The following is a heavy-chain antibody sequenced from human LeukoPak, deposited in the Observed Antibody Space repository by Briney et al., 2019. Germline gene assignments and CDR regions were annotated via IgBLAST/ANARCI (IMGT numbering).Heavy chain of an antibody. CDR1: GFTFSSYW. CDR2: INRDGSST. V-gene: IGHV3-74*01. Sequence: PGGSLRLSCAASGFTFSSYWMHWVRQAPGKGLAWVSRINRDGSSTTYADSVKGRFTISRDNAKNTLYLQMNSLRAEDAAVYYCARSKNDAFDIWGQGTMVTVSS. J-gene: IGHJ3*02. CDR3: ARSKNDAFDI.